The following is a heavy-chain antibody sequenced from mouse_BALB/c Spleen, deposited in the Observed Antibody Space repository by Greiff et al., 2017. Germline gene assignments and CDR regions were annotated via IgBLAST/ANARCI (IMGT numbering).Heavy chain of an antibody. V-gene: IGHV5-4*02. J-gene: IGHJ3*01. D-gene: IGHD1-1*01. CDR3: ERALYGSSSAGLAY. Sequence: EVQLVESGGGLVKPGGSLKLSCAASGFTFSDYYMYWVRQTPEKRLEWVATISDGGSYTYYPDSVKGRFTISRDNAKNNLYLQMSSLKSEDTAMYYCERALYGSSSAGLAYWGQGTLVTVSA. CDR1: GFTFSDYY. CDR2: ISDGGSYT.